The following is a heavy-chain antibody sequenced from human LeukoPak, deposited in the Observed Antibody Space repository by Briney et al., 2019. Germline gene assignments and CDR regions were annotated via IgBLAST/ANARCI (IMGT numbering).Heavy chain of an antibody. D-gene: IGHD7-27*01. CDR2: IYPRGST. Sequence: SETLSLTCAVSGGSISSGSYSWSWIRQPPGKGLEWIGYIYPRGSTYYNPSLESRVILSLDKSANQFSLNLSSVTAADTAVYYCARFSPRAMGNYLDFWGQGTLVTVSS. CDR3: ARFSPRAMGNYLDF. CDR1: GGSISSGSYS. V-gene: IGHV4-30-2*01. J-gene: IGHJ4*02.